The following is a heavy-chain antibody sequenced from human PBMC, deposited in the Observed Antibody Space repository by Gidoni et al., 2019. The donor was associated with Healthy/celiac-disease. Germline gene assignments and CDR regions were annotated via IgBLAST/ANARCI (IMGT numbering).Heavy chain of an antibody. CDR3: AKDRYSSGGGLFVY. D-gene: IGHD6-19*01. V-gene: IGHV3-23*01. CDR1: GFPFSSYA. CDR2: IRGSGGST. Sequence: ERQLLESGGGLVQPGGSLRLSCAASGFPFSSYAMSWVRQAPGKGLEWVSAIRGSGGSTYYADSVKGRFTISRDNSKNTLYLQMNSLRAEDTAVYYCAKDRYSSGGGLFVYWGQGTLVTVSS. J-gene: IGHJ4*02.